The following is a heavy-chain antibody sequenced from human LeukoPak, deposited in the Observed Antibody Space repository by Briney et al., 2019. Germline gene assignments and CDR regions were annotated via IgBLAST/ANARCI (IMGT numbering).Heavy chain of an antibody. V-gene: IGHV1-46*01. CDR2: INPSSGST. Sequence: ASVTVSCRASGYTFTRYYMHWVRQAPGQGLEWMGIINPSSGSTAYAQKFQGRVTMTRDTSTSTVYMELSSLTSEDTAVYYCARDGSSQHTELHNWVGLWGPGTLVTVSS. CDR1: GYTFTRYY. D-gene: IGHD1-26*01. CDR3: ARDGSSQHTELHNWVGL. J-gene: IGHJ5*02.